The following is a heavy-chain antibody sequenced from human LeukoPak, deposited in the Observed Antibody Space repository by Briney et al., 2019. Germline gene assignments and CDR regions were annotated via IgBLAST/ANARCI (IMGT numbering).Heavy chain of an antibody. CDR1: GFTFGDYL. J-gene: IGHJ4*02. CDR3: SRGSGWLSVY. CDR2: ISGGTT. D-gene: IGHD6-19*01. V-gene: IGHV3-49*03. Sequence: PGGSLRLSCTASGFTFGDYLMSWFRQAPGKGLEWIGFISGGTTEYAASVVGRFTTSRDDSTSIAYLQMNSLTTEDTAVYYCSRGSGWLSVYWGQGTLVTVSS.